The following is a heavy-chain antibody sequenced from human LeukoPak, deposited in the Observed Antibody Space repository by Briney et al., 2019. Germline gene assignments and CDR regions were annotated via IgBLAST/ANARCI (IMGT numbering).Heavy chain of an antibody. J-gene: IGHJ5*02. D-gene: IGHD4-17*01. V-gene: IGHV3-64*01. CDR3: ARGAYPGDYGFSWFDP. CDR1: GFTLSSYA. CDR2: ISSNGGST. Sequence: GGSLSLSCAASGFTLSSYAMHWVRQAPGKGLEYVSAISSNGGSTYYANSVKGRFTISRDNSKNTLYLQMGSLRAEDMAVYYCARGAYPGDYGFSWFDPWGQGTLVTVSS.